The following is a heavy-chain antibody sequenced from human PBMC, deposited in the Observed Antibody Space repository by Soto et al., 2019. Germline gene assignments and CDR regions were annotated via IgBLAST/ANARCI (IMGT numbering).Heavy chain of an antibody. CDR3: ATATKYTLGIDY. CDR2: FDPEDGET. D-gene: IGHD2-2*02. V-gene: IGHV1-24*01. J-gene: IGHJ4*02. Sequence: ASVKVSCKVSAYTLTELSMHWVRQAPGKGLEWMGGFDPEDGETIYAQKFQGRVTMTEDTSTDTAYMELSSLRSEDTAVYYCATATKYTLGIDYWGQGTLVTVSS. CDR1: AYTLTELS.